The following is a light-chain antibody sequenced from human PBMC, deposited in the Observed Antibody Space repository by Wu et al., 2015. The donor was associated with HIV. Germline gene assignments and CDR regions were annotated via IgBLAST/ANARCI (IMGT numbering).Light chain of an antibody. CDR3: QQYDTYPWT. CDR2: KAS. CDR1: QSVDSW. J-gene: IGKJ1*01. V-gene: IGKV1-5*03. Sequence: DIQMTQSPSTLSASVGDRVTITCRASQSVDSWLAWYQQKPGKAPKLLIYKASGLEDGVPSRFSGSGSGTDFSLTISSLQPDDFATYYCQQYDTYPWTFGQGTKVDIK.